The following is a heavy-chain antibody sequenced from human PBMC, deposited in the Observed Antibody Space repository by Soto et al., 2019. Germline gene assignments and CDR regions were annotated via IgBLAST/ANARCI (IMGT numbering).Heavy chain of an antibody. CDR3: ARGDCVGGTCYSLAGSFYYYMGV. D-gene: IGHD2-15*01. J-gene: IGHJ6*03. V-gene: IGHV3-74*01. CDR2: INSDGSVS. CDR1: GFTFSNYW. Sequence: EVQLVESGGGLVQPGGSLRLSCAASGFTFSNYWMYWVRQAPGKGLVWVSRINSDGSVSSYADSVKGRLTISRDNVKNTLYLQMDSLRSEDTAVYYCARGDCVGGTCYSLAGSFYYYMGVWGKGTKVTVFS.